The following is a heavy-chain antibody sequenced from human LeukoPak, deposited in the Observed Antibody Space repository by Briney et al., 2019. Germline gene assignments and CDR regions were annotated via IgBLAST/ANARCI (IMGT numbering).Heavy chain of an antibody. J-gene: IGHJ4*02. D-gene: IGHD5-18*01. CDR2: ISYDGHNK. CDR1: GFAFSGYS. Sequence: PGRSLTLSCAASGFAFSGYSMHWVRQAPGKGLEWVAVISYDGHNKDYADSVKGRFTISRDNSKKTLYLQMNSLRAEDTAVYYCARVRGKDGYSYGYDRYDYWGQGTLVTVSS. CDR3: ARVRGKDGYSYGYDRYDY. V-gene: IGHV3-30-3*01.